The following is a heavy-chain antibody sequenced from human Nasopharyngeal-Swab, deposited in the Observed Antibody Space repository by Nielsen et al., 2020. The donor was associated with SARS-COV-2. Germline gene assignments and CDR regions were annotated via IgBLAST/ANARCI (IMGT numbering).Heavy chain of an antibody. D-gene: IGHD1-26*01. J-gene: IGHJ3*02. CDR1: GFTFSSYA. CDR3: ARTRGGSYYDAFDI. Sequence: GESLQISCAASGFTFSSYAMHWVRQAPGKGLEWVAVISYDGSNKYYADSVKGRFTISRDNSKNTLYLQMNSLRAEDTAVYYCARTRGGSYYDAFDIWGQGTMVTVSS. V-gene: IGHV3-30*04. CDR2: ISYDGSNK.